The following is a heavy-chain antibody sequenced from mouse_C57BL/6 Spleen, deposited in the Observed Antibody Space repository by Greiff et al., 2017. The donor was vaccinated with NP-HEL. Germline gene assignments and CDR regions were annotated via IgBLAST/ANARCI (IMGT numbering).Heavy chain of an antibody. J-gene: IGHJ2*01. Sequence: EVQLVESGGDLVKPGGSLKLSCAASGFTFSSYGMSWVRQTPDKRLEWVATISSGGSYTYYPDSVKGRFTISRDNAKNTLYLQMSSLKSEDTAMYYCAREGSNPYYFDYWGQGTTLTVSS. D-gene: IGHD2-5*01. CDR3: AREGSNPYYFDY. V-gene: IGHV5-6*01. CDR2: ISSGGSYT. CDR1: GFTFSSYG.